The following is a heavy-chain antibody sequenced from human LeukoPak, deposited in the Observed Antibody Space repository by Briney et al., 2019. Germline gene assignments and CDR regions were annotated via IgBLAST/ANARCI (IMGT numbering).Heavy chain of an antibody. CDR1: GYTFTSYS. CDR2: ISGYSGNT. D-gene: IGHD2-15*01. Sequence: ASVKVSCKASGYTFTSYSITWVRQAPGQGLEWMGWISGYSGNTVYTQKLQGKVTMTTDTSTSTAYMELRSLRSDDTAVYFCARRVVSLEAFDIWGQGTMVTVSS. CDR3: ARRVVSLEAFDI. J-gene: IGHJ3*02. V-gene: IGHV1-18*01.